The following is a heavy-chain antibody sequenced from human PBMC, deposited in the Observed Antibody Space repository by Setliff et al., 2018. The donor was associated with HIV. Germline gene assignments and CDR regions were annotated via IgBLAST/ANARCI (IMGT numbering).Heavy chain of an antibody. CDR2: VYTTGGT. CDR3: ARAPTGVTNAFDI. CDR1: GGSISSGIYY. D-gene: IGHD2-8*02. J-gene: IGHJ3*02. Sequence: SETLSLTCTISGGSISSGIYYWIWIRQPAGKGLEWIGHVYTTGGTNYNPSLESRLTISVDTSRNQFSLRLSSVTAADTAVYYCARAPTGVTNAFDIWGQGTMVTVSS. V-gene: IGHV4-61*09.